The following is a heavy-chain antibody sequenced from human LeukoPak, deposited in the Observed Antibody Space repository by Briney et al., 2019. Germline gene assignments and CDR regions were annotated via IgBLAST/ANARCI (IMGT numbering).Heavy chain of an antibody. CDR2: ISYDGSNK. D-gene: IGHD4-23*01. CDR1: GFTFSSYG. J-gene: IGHJ4*02. V-gene: IGHV3-30*03. CDR3: ARGPYGGNFKLIDY. Sequence: SGGSLRLSCAASGFTFSSYGMHWVRQAPGKGLEWVAVISYDGSNKYYADSVKGRFTISRDNSKNTLYLQMNSLRPEDTAVYYCARGPYGGNFKLIDYWGQGTLVTVSS.